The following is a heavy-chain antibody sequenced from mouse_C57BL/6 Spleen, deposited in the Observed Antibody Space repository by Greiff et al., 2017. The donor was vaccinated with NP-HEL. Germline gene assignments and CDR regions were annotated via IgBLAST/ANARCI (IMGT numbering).Heavy chain of an antibody. V-gene: IGHV1-69*01. CDR3: ARKGYYGFDY. D-gene: IGHD1-1*01. J-gene: IGHJ2*01. CDR2: IDPSDSYT. Sequence: VKLQQPGAELVMPGASVKLSCKASGYTFTSYWMHWVKQRPGQGLEWIGEIDPSDSYTNYNQKFKGKSTLTVDKSSSTAYMQLSSLTSEDSAVYYCARKGYYGFDYWGQGTTLTVSS. CDR1: GYTFTSYW.